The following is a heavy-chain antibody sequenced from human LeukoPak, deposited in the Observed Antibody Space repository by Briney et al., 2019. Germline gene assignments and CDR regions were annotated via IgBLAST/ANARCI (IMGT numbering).Heavy chain of an antibody. CDR1: GFTFSSYG. J-gene: IGHJ5*02. CDR3: ARVYSSWFDP. V-gene: IGHV3-23*01. D-gene: IGHD6-13*01. Sequence: PGGSLRLSCAASGFTFSSYGMSWVRQAPGKGLEWVSAISGSGGSTYYADSVKGRFTISRDNAKNSLYLQMNSLRAEDTAVYYCARVYSSWFDPWGQGTLVTVSS. CDR2: ISGSGGST.